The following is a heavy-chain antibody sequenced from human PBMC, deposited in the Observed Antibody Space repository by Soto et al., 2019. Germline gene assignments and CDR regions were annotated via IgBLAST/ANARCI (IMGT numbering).Heavy chain of an antibody. CDR2: INTDGSIT. D-gene: IGHD4-17*01. CDR3: ARDWKTTVTSNYFDP. Sequence: EVQLVESGGGLGQPGGSLRLSCTASGFTFSSYWMHWLRQVPGKGPVWVSRINTDGSITTYADSVKGRFTISRDNAKNTLFLQMNSLRDEDTAVYHCARDWKTTVTSNYFDPWGQGTLVTVSS. V-gene: IGHV3-74*01. J-gene: IGHJ5*02. CDR1: GFTFSSYW.